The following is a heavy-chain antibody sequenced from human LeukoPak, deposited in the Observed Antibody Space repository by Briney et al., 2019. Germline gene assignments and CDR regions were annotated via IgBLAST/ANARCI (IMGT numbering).Heavy chain of an antibody. J-gene: IGHJ5*02. CDR1: GDSISRSDYY. Sequence: SETLSLTCTVSGDSISRSDYYWGWIRQPPGKGLEWIGSIYYSRSTYYNPSLKSRVTISVDRSKNQFSLKLSSVTAADTAVYYCARYVNWFDPWGQGTLVTVSS. D-gene: IGHD3-16*01. V-gene: IGHV4-39*07. CDR2: IYYSRST. CDR3: ARYVNWFDP.